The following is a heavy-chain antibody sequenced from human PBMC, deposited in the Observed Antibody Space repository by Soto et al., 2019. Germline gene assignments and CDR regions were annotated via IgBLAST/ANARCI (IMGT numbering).Heavy chain of an antibody. CDR1: Y. Sequence: YWSWIRQAPGQGLEWISYISGSGSTMYYADSLKGRFTISRDNTKNSLYLQMNSVRAEDTAVYYCVRQTTVVPYYFDYWGQGTIVTVSS. D-gene: IGHD4-17*01. CDR3: VRQTTVVPYYFDY. V-gene: IGHV3-11*04. CDR2: ISGSGSTM. J-gene: IGHJ4*02.